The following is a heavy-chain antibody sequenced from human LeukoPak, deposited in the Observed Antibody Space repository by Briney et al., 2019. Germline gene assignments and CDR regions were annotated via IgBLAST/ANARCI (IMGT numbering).Heavy chain of an antibody. J-gene: IGHJ5*02. V-gene: IGHV4-34*01. CDR2: INHSGST. CDR3: ARAITVTTPRARRRKSGWFDP. CDR1: GGSFSGYY. D-gene: IGHD4-17*01. Sequence: SETLSLTCAVYGGSFSGYYWSWIRQPPGKGLEWIGEINHSGSTNYNPSLKSRVTISVDTSKNQSSLKLSSVTAADTAVYYCARAITVTTPRARRRKSGWFDPWGQGTLVTVSS.